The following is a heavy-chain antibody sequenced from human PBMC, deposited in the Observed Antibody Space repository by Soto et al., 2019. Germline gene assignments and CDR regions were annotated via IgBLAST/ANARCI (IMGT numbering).Heavy chain of an antibody. V-gene: IGHV1-69*13. CDR2: IIPIFGTA. J-gene: IGHJ6*02. Sequence: SVKVSCKASGGTFSSYAISWVRQAPGQGLEWMGGIIPIFGTANYAQKFQGRVTITADESTSTAYMELSSLRSEDTAVYYCAREYERFGELLSYYYYYGMDVWGQGTTVTVSS. D-gene: IGHD3-10*01. CDR1: GGTFSSYA. CDR3: AREYERFGELLSYYYYYGMDV.